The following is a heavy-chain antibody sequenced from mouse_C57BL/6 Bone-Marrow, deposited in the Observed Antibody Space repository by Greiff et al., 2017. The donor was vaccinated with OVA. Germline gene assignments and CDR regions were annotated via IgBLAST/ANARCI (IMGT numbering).Heavy chain of an antibody. D-gene: IGHD2-1*01. Sequence: EVKLQQSGAELVRPGASVKLSCTASGFNIKDDYMHWVKQRPEQGLEWIGWIDPENGDTEYASKFQGKATITADTSSNTAYLQLSSLTSEDTAVYYCTSYGNFDYWGQGTTLTDSS. V-gene: IGHV14-4*01. CDR2: IDPENGDT. CDR1: GFNIKDDY. J-gene: IGHJ2*01. CDR3: TSYGNFDY.